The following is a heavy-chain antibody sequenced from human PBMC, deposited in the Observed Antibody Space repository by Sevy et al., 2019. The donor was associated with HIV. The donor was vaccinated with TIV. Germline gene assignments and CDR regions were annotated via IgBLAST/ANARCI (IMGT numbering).Heavy chain of an antibody. J-gene: IGHJ4*02. CDR1: GFTLSDYY. V-gene: IGHV3-11*01. Sequence: WGSLRLSCAASGFTLSDYYMTWIRQAPGKGLEWVSYISDSGSAVYYADSVKGRFTVSRDNAKNSLYLQMNSLRAEDTAVYYCARGADIRNYYMDFSDYWGQGTVVTVSS. CDR2: ISDSGSAV. D-gene: IGHD1-7*01. CDR3: ARGADIRNYYMDFSDY.